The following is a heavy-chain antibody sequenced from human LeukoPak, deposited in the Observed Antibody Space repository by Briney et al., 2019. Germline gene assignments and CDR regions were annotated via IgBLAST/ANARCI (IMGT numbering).Heavy chain of an antibody. Sequence: PGRSLRLSCAASGFTFSNYGMHWVRQAPGKGLEWVAVISYDGNNKYYADSVKGRFTISRDESKNTLYLQMNSLRAEDTAVYYCAKLPSTHYYDSSGYSSFDYWGQGTLVTVSS. CDR3: AKLPSTHYYDSSGYSSFDY. J-gene: IGHJ4*02. D-gene: IGHD3-22*01. V-gene: IGHV3-30*18. CDR1: GFTFSNYG. CDR2: ISYDGNNK.